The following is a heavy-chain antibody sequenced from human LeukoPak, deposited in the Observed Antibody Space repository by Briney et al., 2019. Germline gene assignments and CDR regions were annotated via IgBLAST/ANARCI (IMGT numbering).Heavy chain of an antibody. J-gene: IGHJ4*02. D-gene: IGHD5-24*01. V-gene: IGHV3-23*01. CDR2: ISGSGGST. CDR1: GFTFSSYA. CDR3: AKQLRSPLLPPAFDY. Sequence: GGSLRLSCAASGFTFSSYAMSWVRQAPGKGLEWVSAISGSGGSTYYADSVKGRFTISRDNSKNTLYLQMNSLRAEDTAVYYCAKQLRSPLLPPAFDYWGQGTLVTVSS.